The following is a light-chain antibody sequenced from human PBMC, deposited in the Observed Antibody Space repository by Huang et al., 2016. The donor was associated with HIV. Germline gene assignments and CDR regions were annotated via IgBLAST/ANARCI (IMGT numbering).Light chain of an antibody. CDR2: GAF. J-gene: IGKJ5*01. CDR1: QDIGTS. CDR3: QQLHSYPVT. Sequence: VRLTQSPSSLSASVGDTVIISCRASQDIGTSLARYQQKPGGAPKLLISGAFTLQSGVPSRFSGDSVGTYCTLFINNLQPEDFATYYCQQLHSYPVTFGHGTRLDIK. V-gene: IGKV1-13*02.